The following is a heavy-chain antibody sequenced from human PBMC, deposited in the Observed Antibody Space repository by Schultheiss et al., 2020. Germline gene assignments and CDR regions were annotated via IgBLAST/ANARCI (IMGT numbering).Heavy chain of an antibody. D-gene: IGHD2-8*01. CDR3: ARSTTLMVYASFDY. Sequence: SATLSLTCTVSGGSISSGDYYWSWIRQPPGKGLEWIGYIYYSGSTYYNPSLKSRVTISVDTSKNQFSLKLSSVTAADTAVYYCARSTTLMVYASFDYWGQGTLVTVSS. CDR2: IYYSGST. V-gene: IGHV4-30-4*01. J-gene: IGHJ4*02. CDR1: GGSISSGDYY.